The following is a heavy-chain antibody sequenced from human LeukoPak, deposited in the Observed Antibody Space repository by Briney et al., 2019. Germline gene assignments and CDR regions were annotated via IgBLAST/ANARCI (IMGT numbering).Heavy chain of an antibody. J-gene: IGHJ6*03. CDR1: GFTFSSYA. CDR3: AKMAGMTRQVYYMDV. D-gene: IGHD1-1*01. Sequence: GGSLRPSCAASGFTFSSYAMSWARQASGKGLEWVSALYGSGETTYYADSVKGRFTVSRDNSKNTLYLQMDGLRAEDTAVYYCAKMAGMTRQVYYMDVWGKGATVTVSS. CDR2: LYGSGETT. V-gene: IGHV3-23*01.